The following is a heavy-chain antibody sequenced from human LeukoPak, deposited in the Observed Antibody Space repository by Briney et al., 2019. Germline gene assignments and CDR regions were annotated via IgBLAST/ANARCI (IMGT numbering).Heavy chain of an antibody. CDR1: GFTFSIYS. CDR2: ISSTSYI. D-gene: IGHD2-2*01. Sequence: PGGSLRLSCAASGFTFSIYSMNWVRQAPGKGLEWVSSISSTSYIYYADSVKGRFTISRDNAKNSLYLQMNSLRAEDTAVYYCARGAVVGNWYYFDYWGQGTLVTASS. V-gene: IGHV3-21*01. CDR3: ARGAVVGNWYYFDY. J-gene: IGHJ4*02.